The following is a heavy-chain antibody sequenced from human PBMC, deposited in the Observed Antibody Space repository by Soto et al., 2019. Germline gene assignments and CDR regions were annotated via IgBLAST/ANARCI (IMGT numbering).Heavy chain of an antibody. CDR1: GDSISRYY. CDR3: ARGIVPTADDAFDI. J-gene: IGHJ3*02. Sequence: PSETLSLTCTVSGDSISRYYWSWFRQSPGKGLEWIAYIHYSGSTNYNPSLRSRVTISLDTSKNQFSLRLSSMTAADTAVVYCARGIVPTADDAFDIWGQGTMVTVSS. V-gene: IGHV4-59*01. D-gene: IGHD2-2*01. CDR2: IHYSGST.